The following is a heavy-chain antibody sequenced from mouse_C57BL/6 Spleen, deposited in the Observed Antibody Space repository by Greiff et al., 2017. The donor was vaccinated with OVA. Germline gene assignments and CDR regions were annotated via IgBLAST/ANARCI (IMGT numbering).Heavy chain of an antibody. V-gene: IGHV1-69*01. Sequence: QVQLQQPGAELVMPGASVKLSCKASGYTFTSYWMHWVKQRPGQGLEWIGEIDPSDSYTNYNQKLKGKSTLTVDKSSSTAYMQLSSLTSEDSAVYYCARRHYGSSLDVWGTGTTVTVSS. D-gene: IGHD1-1*01. J-gene: IGHJ1*03. CDR3: ARRHYGSSLDV. CDR2: IDPSDSYT. CDR1: GYTFTSYW.